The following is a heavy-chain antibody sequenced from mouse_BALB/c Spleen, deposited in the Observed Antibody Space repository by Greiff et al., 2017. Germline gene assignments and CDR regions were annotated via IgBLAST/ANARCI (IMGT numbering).Heavy chain of an antibody. J-gene: IGHJ4*01. CDR2: IWRGGST. Sequence: VQLQQSGPSLVQPSQSLSITCTVSGFSLTSYGVHWVRQSPGKGLEWLGVIWRGGSTDYNAAFMSRLSITKDNSKSQVFFKMNSLQADDTAIYYCAKVYGNHGAMDYWGQGTSVTVSS. CDR3: AKVYGNHGAMDY. V-gene: IGHV2-5-1*01. CDR1: GFSLTSYG. D-gene: IGHD2-1*01.